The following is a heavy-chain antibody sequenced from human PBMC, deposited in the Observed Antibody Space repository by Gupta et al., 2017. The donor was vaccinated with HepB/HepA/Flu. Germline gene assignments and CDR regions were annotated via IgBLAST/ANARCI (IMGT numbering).Heavy chain of an antibody. CDR2: IYYSGST. J-gene: IGHJ6*03. V-gene: IGHV4-61*01. CDR3: ARESAAGILYYYYYMDV. D-gene: IGHD6-13*01. Sequence: QVQLQESGPGLVKPSETLSLTCTVSGGSVSSGSYYWSWIRQPPGKGLEWIGYIYYSGSTNYNPSLKSRVTISVDTSKNQFSLKLSSVTAADTAVYYCARESAAGILYYYYYMDVWGKGTTVTVSS. CDR1: GGSVSSGSYY.